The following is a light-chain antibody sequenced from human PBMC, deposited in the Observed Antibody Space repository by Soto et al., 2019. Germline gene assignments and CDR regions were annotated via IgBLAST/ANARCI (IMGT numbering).Light chain of an antibody. V-gene: IGKV1-39*01. CDR3: QQSDTLPIT. CDR2: SAM. CDR1: RNIGDF. Sequence: DIQMTQSPSSLSASIGDRVTVTCRASRNIGDFLNWYQQKPGEAPRLLIYSAMRLHSGVPSRFSASGSGTNFTLTISNLQPGDFATYYCQQSDTLPITFGLGTRLETK. J-gene: IGKJ5*01.